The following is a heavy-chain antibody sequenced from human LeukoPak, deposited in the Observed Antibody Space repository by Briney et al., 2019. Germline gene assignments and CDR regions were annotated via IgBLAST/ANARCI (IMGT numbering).Heavy chain of an antibody. Sequence: GGSLRLSCAASGFTFSSYWMHWVRQAPGKGLEWVAVISYDGSNKYYADSVKGRFTISRDNSKNTLYLQMNSLRAEDTAVYYCAKDGSGYDWAYWGQGTLVTVSS. CDR2: ISYDGSNK. CDR3: AKDGSGYDWAY. D-gene: IGHD5-12*01. J-gene: IGHJ4*02. V-gene: IGHV3-30*18. CDR1: GFTFSSYW.